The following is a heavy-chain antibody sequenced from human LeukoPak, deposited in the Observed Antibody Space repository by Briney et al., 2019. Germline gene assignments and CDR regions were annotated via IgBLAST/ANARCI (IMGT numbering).Heavy chain of an antibody. D-gene: IGHD1-26*01. CDR1: GFILSSYW. V-gene: IGHV3-7*01. Sequence: TGESLRLSCAASGFILSSYWMSWVRQAPGKGLEWVANIKQDGSEKHYVDSVKGRFTISRDNAKNSLYLQMNSLRAEDTGVYYCARYSGNPASFEYWGQGTLVTVSS. CDR3: ARYSGNPASFEY. J-gene: IGHJ4*02. CDR2: IKQDGSEK.